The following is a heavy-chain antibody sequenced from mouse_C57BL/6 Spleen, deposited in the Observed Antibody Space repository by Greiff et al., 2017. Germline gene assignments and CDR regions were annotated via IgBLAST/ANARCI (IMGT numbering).Heavy chain of an antibody. D-gene: IGHD1-1*01. CDR1: GYSITSGYY. V-gene: IGHV3-6*01. Sequence: EVQVVESGPGLVKPSQSLSLTCSVTGYSITSGYYWNWIRQFPGNKLEWMGYISYDGSNNYNPSLKNRISITRDTSKNQFFLKLNSVTTEDTATYYCARGGDYYGSSYNYWGQGTTLTVSS. CDR3: ARGGDYYGSSYNY. CDR2: ISYDGSN. J-gene: IGHJ2*01.